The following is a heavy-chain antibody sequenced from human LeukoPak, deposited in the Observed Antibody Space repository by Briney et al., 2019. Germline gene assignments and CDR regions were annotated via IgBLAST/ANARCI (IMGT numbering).Heavy chain of an antibody. CDR2: IYYSGST. J-gene: IGHJ5*02. CDR3: ARDSSGSGSYFNWFDP. D-gene: IGHD3-10*01. CDR1: GGSISSDNYS. Sequence: PSETLSLTCTVSGGSISSDNYSWSWIRQPPGKGLEWIGYIYYSGSTNYNPSLKSRVTISVDTSKNQFSLKLSSVTAADTAVYYCARDSSGSGSYFNWFDPWGQGTLVTVSS. V-gene: IGHV4-61*01.